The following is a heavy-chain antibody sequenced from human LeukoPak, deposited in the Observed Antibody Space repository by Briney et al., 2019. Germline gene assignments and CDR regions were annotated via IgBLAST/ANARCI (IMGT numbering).Heavy chain of an antibody. CDR1: GGSINSPGYY. V-gene: IGHV4-61*02. CDR3: ASGIGSGKKGY. J-gene: IGHJ4*02. D-gene: IGHD3-10*01. CDR2: IYSTGRT. Sequence: SETLSLTCTVSGGSINSPGYYWSWIRQPAGRGLEWLGRIYSTGRTNYNPSLKSRVVISVEKSKNQFSLNLSSVTAADAAVYYCASGIGSGKKGYWGQGTLVTVSS.